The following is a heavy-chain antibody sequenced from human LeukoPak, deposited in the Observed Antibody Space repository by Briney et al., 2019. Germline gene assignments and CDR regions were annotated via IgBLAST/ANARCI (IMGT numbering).Heavy chain of an antibody. Sequence: GGSLRLSCAASGFTFSSYGMPWVRKAPGKGLEWVAFIRYDGSNKYYADSVKGRFTISRDNSKNTLYLQMNSLRAEDTAVYYCAREGEDSSGYYFDYWGQGTLVTVSS. CDR2: IRYDGSNK. J-gene: IGHJ4*02. V-gene: IGHV3-30*02. D-gene: IGHD3-22*01. CDR1: GFTFSSYG. CDR3: AREGEDSSGYYFDY.